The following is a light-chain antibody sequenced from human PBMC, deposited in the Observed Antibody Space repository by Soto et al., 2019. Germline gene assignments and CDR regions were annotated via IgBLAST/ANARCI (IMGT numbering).Light chain of an antibody. J-gene: IGLJ2*01. CDR1: SSDVGGYDY. V-gene: IGLV2-14*01. CDR3: SSYTTTSALV. Sequence: QAVVTQPASVSGSPGQSITISCTGTSSDVGGYDYVSWYQHHPGKVPKLIIYEVSKRPSGVSHRFSGSKSGNTASLTISGLQTEDEADYYCSSYTTTSALVFGGGTKLTVL. CDR2: EVS.